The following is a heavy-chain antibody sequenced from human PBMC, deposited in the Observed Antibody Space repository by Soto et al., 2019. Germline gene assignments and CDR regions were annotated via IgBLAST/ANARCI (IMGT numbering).Heavy chain of an antibody. D-gene: IGHD1-1*01. CDR2: ISWNSGSI. V-gene: IGHV3-9*01. J-gene: IGHJ6*03. CDR3: AKDHTTSAVYYYYMDV. Sequence: GGSLRLSCAASGFTFDDYAMHWVRQAPGKGLEWVSGISWNSGSIGYADSVKGRFTMSRDNAKMSLYLQMNSLRPEDTALYYCAKDHTTSAVYYYYMDVWGKGTTVTVSS. CDR1: GFTFDDYA.